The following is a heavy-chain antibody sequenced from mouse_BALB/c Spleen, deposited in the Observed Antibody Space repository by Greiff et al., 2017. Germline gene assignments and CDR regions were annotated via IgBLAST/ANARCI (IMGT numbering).Heavy chain of an antibody. D-gene: IGHD2-3*01. Sequence: EVQLQQSGPSLVKPSQTLSLTCSVTGDSITSGYWNWIRKFPGNKLEYMGYISYSGSTYYNPSLKSRISITRDTSKNQYYLQLNSVTTEDTATYYCARLRDGYLREGYYFDYWGQGTTLTVSS. CDR1: GDSITSGY. CDR3: ARLRDGYLREGYYFDY. V-gene: IGHV3-8*02. J-gene: IGHJ2*01. CDR2: ISYSGST.